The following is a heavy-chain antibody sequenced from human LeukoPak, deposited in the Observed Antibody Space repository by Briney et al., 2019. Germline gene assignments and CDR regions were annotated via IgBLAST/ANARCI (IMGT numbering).Heavy chain of an antibody. V-gene: IGHV3-11*01. Sequence: GGSLRLSCAASGFTFSDYYMSWIRQAPGKGLEWVSYISSSGSTIYYADSVKGRFTISRDNSKNTLYLQMNSLRAEDTAVYYCAKDSHSSSPRGPNYFDYWGQGTLVTVSS. D-gene: IGHD6-13*01. CDR1: GFTFSDYY. CDR3: AKDSHSSSPRGPNYFDY. J-gene: IGHJ4*02. CDR2: ISSSGSTI.